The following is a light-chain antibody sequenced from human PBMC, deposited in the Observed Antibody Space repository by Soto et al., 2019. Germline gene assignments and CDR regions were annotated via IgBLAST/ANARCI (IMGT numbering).Light chain of an antibody. CDR3: QQYNNWPPIT. V-gene: IGKV3D-15*01. J-gene: IGKJ5*01. CDR2: GSS. CDR1: QSGNSN. Sequence: EIVMALASGTLSVSPGERATLSCQASQSGNSNLAWYQQKPSQAPTLLIYGSSTRATGIPARFSGSGSGTEFTLTISSLQSEDFAVYYCQQYNNWPPITFGQGTRLEI.